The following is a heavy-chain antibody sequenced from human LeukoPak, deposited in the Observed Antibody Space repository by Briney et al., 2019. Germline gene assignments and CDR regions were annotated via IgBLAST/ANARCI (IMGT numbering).Heavy chain of an antibody. D-gene: IGHD3-9*01. CDR3: ARARYVNSFYAFDI. Sequence: SETLSLTCTVSGGSISSSSYYWGWIRQPPGKGLEWIGNIYYSGSTYYNPSLMSRVTISVDTSKNQFSLKLSSVTAADTAVYYCARARYVNSFYAFDIWGQGTMVTVSS. V-gene: IGHV4-39*01. CDR1: GGSISSSSYY. J-gene: IGHJ3*02. CDR2: IYYSGST.